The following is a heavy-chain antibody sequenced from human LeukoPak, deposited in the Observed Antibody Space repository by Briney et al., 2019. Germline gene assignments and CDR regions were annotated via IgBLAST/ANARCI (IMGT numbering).Heavy chain of an antibody. V-gene: IGHV1-2*02. Sequence: EASVKVSCKASGYIFTGNYIHWVRQAPGQGLEWMGWINPNSGGTNYAQKFQGRVTMTRDTSISTAYMELSSLRSEDTAVYYCARGWDDTGAFDIWGQGTMVTVSS. D-gene: IGHD3-22*01. CDR2: INPNSGGT. J-gene: IGHJ3*02. CDR1: GYIFTGNY. CDR3: ARGWDDTGAFDI.